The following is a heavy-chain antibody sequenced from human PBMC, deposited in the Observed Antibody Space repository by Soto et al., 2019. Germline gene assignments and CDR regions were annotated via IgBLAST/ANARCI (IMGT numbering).Heavy chain of an antibody. CDR3: ARERGAYCSGTSCRGENWFDP. CDR1: GGTFSSYT. J-gene: IGHJ5*02. V-gene: IGHV1-69*08. D-gene: IGHD2-2*01. CDR2: IIPILGIA. Sequence: QVQLVQSGAEVKKPGSSVKVSCKASGGTFSSYTISWVRQAPGQGLEWMGRIIPILGIANYAQKFQGRVTITADKPASTAYMELSSLRSENTAVYYCARERGAYCSGTSCRGENWFDPWGQGTLVTVSS.